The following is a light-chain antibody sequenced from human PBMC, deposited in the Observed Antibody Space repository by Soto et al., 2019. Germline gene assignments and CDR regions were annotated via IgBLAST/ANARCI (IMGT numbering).Light chain of an antibody. V-gene: IGKV1-5*03. CDR2: RAS. J-gene: IGKJ1*01. Sequence: DIQMTQSPSTLSAFVGDSVAITCRASQTISNFLAWYQQKPGKAPKLLFYRASNLEGGVPSRFSGGASGTEFTLTINGLQPDDSATYYCQQYKSYPWTFGQGTKVEIK. CDR3: QQYKSYPWT. CDR1: QTISNF.